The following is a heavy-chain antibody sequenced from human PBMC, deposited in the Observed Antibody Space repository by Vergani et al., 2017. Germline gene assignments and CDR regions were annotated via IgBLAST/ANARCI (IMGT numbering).Heavy chain of an antibody. V-gene: IGHV3-23*01. Sequence: EVQLLESGGGLVQPGGSLRLTCAASEFTFSNYAMNWVRQAPGKGLEWVSGISGSGVSAYYTDSVKGRFTISRDNSKNMLFLQMNNLSTEDTAIYYCAKQYFVSGNYLFDSWGQGTLVTVSS. CDR1: EFTFSNYA. J-gene: IGHJ4*02. CDR2: ISGSGVSA. D-gene: IGHD3-9*01. CDR3: AKQYFVSGNYLFDS.